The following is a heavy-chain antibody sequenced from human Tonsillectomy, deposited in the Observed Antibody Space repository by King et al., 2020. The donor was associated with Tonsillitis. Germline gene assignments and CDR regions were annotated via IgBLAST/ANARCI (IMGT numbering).Heavy chain of an antibody. J-gene: IGHJ2*01. CDR3: ARHDTDGGYFGL. D-gene: IGHD5-24*01. CDR1: GYTFTAYW. V-gene: IGHV5-51*01. CDR2: IFPGDSDI. Sequence: VQLVESGAQVKKPGESLKISCTGLGYTFTAYWIGWVRQMPRKGLEWMGIIFPGDSDIRYNPSFQGQVTISADGSMSTAYLEWSGLKASDSGIYYCARHDTDGGYFGLWGRGTPVTVSS.